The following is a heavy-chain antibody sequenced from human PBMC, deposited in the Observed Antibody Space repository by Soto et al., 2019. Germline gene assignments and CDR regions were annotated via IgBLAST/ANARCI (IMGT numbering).Heavy chain of an antibody. D-gene: IGHD3-22*01. J-gene: IGHJ4*02. CDR1: GFTFDDYA. V-gene: IGHV3-9*01. CDR2: ISWNSGSI. CDR3: ATERVSSGYYYSFDY. Sequence: GGSLRLSCAASGFTFDDYAMHWVRQAPGKGLEWVSGISWNSGSIGYADSVKGRFTISRDNAKNSLYLQMNSLRAEDTALYYCATERVSSGYYYSFDYWGQGTLVTVSS.